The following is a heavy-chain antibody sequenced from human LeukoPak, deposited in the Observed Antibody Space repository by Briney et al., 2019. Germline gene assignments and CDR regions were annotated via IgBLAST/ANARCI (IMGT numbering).Heavy chain of an antibody. CDR1: GFTFSSYA. CDR2: ISGSGGSI. Sequence: GGSLRLSCAASGFTFSSYAMSWVRQAPGKGLEWVSAISGSGGSIYYADSVKGRFTISRDNSKNTLYLQMNSLRAEDTAVYYCAKKPFPPTEIQTNFDYWGQGTLVTVSS. CDR3: AKKPFPPTEIQTNFDY. V-gene: IGHV3-23*01. J-gene: IGHJ4*02. D-gene: IGHD1-1*01.